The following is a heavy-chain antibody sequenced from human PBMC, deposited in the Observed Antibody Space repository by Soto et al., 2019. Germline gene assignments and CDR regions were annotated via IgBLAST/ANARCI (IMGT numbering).Heavy chain of an antibody. CDR3: ARERGSCTSSSCFGSPDY. J-gene: IGHJ4*02. Sequence: EVQLLESGGGLVKPGGSLRLSCAASGFTFSTYSMNWVRQAPEKGLEWVSSISSSSYYIYYADSVKGRFTISRDNAKNSLFLQMNSLRAEDTAVYYCARERGSCTSSSCFGSPDYWGQGTLVTVSS. CDR2: ISSSSYYI. CDR1: GFTFSTYS. V-gene: IGHV3-21*01. D-gene: IGHD2-2*01.